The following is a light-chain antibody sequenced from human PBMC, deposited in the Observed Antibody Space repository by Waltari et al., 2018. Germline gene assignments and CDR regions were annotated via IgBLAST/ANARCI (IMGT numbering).Light chain of an antibody. CDR1: TSDVGSYTL. V-gene: IGLV2-23*02. J-gene: IGLJ1*01. Sequence: QSALTQPASVSGSPGQSITIPCTGTTSDVGSYTLVSWYQHHPGKAPTPIIFEVSERPSGVSNRFSGSKSGNTASLTISGLQAEDEADYHCCSYAGNSIYVFGTGTRVTVL. CDR3: CSYAGNSIYV. CDR2: EVS.